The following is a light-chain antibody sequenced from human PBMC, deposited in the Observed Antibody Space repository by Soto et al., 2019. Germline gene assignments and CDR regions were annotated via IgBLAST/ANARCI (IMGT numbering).Light chain of an antibody. V-gene: IGKV3-20*01. J-gene: IGKJ1*01. Sequence: ETVLTQSPGTLSLSPGERVTLSCRASQSVSSSYLAWYQQKPGQPPRLLIYGASSRATGIPDRFSGTGSGTDFNLTINRLEPEDFAVYYCQHYGTSLWTFGQGTKVEIK. CDR3: QHYGTSLWT. CDR2: GAS. CDR1: QSVSSSY.